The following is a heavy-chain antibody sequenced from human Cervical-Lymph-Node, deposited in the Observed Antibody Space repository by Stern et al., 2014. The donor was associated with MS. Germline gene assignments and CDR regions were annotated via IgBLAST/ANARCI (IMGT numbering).Heavy chain of an antibody. Sequence: QVQLGQSGAEVKKPGASVKVSCKTSGYIFTGYYIHWVRQAPGQGLEWMAWINPNTGGPKYAQKFQGRVTMSRDTSISTAYVELSSLTSDDTAVYYCARDQRGITIFGVVTDYYYLGMDVWGQGTTVTVYS. J-gene: IGHJ6*02. V-gene: IGHV1-2*02. CDR3: ARDQRGITIFGVVTDYYYLGMDV. CDR2: INPNTGGP. D-gene: IGHD3-3*01. CDR1: GYIFTGYY.